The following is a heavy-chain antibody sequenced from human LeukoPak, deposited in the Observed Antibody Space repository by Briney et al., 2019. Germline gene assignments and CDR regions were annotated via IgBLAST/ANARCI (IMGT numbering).Heavy chain of an antibody. CDR1: GFTFTNAW. Sequence: GGSLRLSCAASGFTFTNAWMNWVRQAPGKGLEWVGRIKSKADSETIDYAAPVKGRFTFSRDDSKNMLYLQMNSLKSEDTAVYYCSTLTSRGLSDSWGQGTLVTVSS. J-gene: IGHJ4*02. CDR2: IKSKADSETI. V-gene: IGHV3-15*07. CDR3: STLTSRGLSDS. D-gene: IGHD1-20*01.